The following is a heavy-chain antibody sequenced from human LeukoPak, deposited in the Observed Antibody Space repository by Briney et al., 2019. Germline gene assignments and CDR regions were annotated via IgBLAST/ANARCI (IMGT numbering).Heavy chain of an antibody. J-gene: IGHJ4*02. CDR1: GFTFSSYG. CDR2: IRENGDGT. D-gene: IGHD2-15*01. Sequence: GGSLRLSCSASGFTFSSYGMSWVRQAPGKGLEWVSSIRENGDGTYYADAVKGRFTISRDNSKNILYLQMNSLRAEDTAVYYCAKGTKLAVAANNYFDYWGQGTLVTISS. V-gene: IGHV3-23*01. CDR3: AKGTKLAVAANNYFDY.